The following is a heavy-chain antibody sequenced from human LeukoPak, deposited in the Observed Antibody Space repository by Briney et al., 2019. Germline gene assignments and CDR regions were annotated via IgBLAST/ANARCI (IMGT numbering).Heavy chain of an antibody. J-gene: IGHJ4*02. CDR3: ARDSLGFIAARPGYYFDY. CDR1: GGSISSSSYY. V-gene: IGHV4-39*07. D-gene: IGHD6-6*01. Sequence: SETLSLTCTVSGGSISSSSYYRGWIRQSPGKGLEWIGSISYNGRTYYNPSLKSRVTISVDTSKNQFSLKLSSVTAADTAVYYCARDSLGFIAARPGYYFDYWGQGTLVTVSS. CDR2: ISYNGRT.